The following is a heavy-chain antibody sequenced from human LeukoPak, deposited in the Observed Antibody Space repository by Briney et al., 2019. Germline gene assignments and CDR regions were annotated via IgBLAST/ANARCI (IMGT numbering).Heavy chain of an antibody. Sequence: ASVKVSCKASGGSFSSYAFSWVRQAPGQRLEWMGGIIPIFGTANYAQKFQGRVAITTDESTSTAYMGLSSLRSDDTAVYYCARGLPVLRFLEWPPPFVDYWGQGTLVTVSS. CDR2: IIPIFGTA. V-gene: IGHV1-69*05. D-gene: IGHD3-3*01. CDR1: GGSFSSYA. J-gene: IGHJ4*02. CDR3: ARGLPVLRFLEWPPPFVDY.